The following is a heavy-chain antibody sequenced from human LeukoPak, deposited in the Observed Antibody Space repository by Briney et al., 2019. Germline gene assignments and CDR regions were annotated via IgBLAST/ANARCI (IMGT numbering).Heavy chain of an antibody. J-gene: IGHJ1*01. CDR2: IKSKTDGETT. CDR3: TTEPRD. Sequence: GGSLRLSCAASGFTFSSYGMHWVRQAPGKGLEWVGRIKSKTDGETTDYAAAVTGRFTISRDDSKNRLYLQMDSLKTEDTAVYYCTTEPRDWGQGTLVTVSS. V-gene: IGHV3-15*01. CDR1: GFTFSSYG.